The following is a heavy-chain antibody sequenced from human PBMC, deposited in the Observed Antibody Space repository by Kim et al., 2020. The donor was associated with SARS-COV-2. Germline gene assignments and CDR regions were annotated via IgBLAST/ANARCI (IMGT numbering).Heavy chain of an antibody. Sequence: ASVKVSCKVSGYTLTELSMHWVRQAPGKGLEWMGGFDPEDGETIYAQKFQGRVTMTEDTSTDTAYMELSSLRSEDTAVYYCATLPYYYGSGSYGAHEGYWGQGTLVTVSS. CDR2: FDPEDGET. CDR3: ATLPYYYGSGSYGAHEGY. J-gene: IGHJ4*02. CDR1: GYTLTELS. D-gene: IGHD3-10*01. V-gene: IGHV1-24*01.